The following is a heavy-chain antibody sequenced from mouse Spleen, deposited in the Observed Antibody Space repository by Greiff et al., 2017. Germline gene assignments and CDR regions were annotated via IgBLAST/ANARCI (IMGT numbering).Heavy chain of an antibody. CDR1: GFSLTSYG. CDR3: ASATVVRGAY. Sequence: VKVVESGPGLVAPSQSLSITCTVSGFSLTSYGVDWVRQSPGKGLEWLGVIWGGGSTNYNSALKSRLSISKDNSKSQVFLKMNSLQTDDTAMYYCASATVVRGAYWGQGTLVTVSA. J-gene: IGHJ3*01. D-gene: IGHD1-1*01. CDR2: IWGGGST. V-gene: IGHV2-6*01.